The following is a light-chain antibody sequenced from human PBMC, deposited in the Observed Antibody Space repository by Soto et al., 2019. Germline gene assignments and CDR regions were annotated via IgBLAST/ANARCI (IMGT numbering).Light chain of an antibody. CDR1: QRVSTN. V-gene: IGKV3-15*01. CDR2: DAS. CDR3: QQYNSYPWT. Sequence: EIVMTQSLATLSVSPGERATLSCRASQRVSTNLAWYQQKRGQAPRLLMYDASTRATGIPARFSGSGSGTEFTLTISSLQPDDFATYYCQQYNSYPWTFGQGTKVDIK. J-gene: IGKJ1*01.